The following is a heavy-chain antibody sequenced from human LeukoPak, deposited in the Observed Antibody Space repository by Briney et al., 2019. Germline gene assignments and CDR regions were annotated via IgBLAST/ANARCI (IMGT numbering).Heavy chain of an antibody. CDR1: GGSISSSNW. D-gene: IGHD5-24*01. V-gene: IGHV4-61*01. CDR3: ARGGGGDMPTT. CDR2: MLYSGST. J-gene: IGHJ4*02. Sequence: PSETLSLTCAVSGGSISSSNWWSWIRQPPGKRLEWIGYMLYSGSTNYNPSLKSRVTTSVDTSKNQFSLNLTSVTAADTAVYYCARGGGGDMPTTWGQGTLVTVSS.